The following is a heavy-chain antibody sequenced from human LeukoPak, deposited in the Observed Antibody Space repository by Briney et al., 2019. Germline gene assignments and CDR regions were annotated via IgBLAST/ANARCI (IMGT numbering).Heavy chain of an antibody. V-gene: IGHV3-7*01. D-gene: IGHD6-13*01. CDR3: ARDGTAAGLYFDL. CDR2: IRQDGSEK. Sequence: AGGSLRLSCAVSGFTFTSYWMNWVRQAPGKGLEWVASIRQDGSEKSYVDSVKGRFTISRDNTKNSLYLQINSLRAEDTAVYYCARDGTAAGLYFDLWGQGTLVTVSS. J-gene: IGHJ4*01. CDR1: GFTFTSYW.